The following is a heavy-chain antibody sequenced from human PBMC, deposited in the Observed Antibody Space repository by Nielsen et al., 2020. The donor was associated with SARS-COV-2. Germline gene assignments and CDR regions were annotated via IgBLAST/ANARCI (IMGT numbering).Heavy chain of an antibody. Sequence: GESLKISCVVSGFTISTYGMSWVRQAPGKGLEWVSAISSSTYYADSVKGRFTVSRDNSKNTLYLQMNSLRAEDTAVYYCARTGRNMVNYYGMDVWGQGTTVTVSS. CDR3: ARTGRNMVNYYGMDV. J-gene: IGHJ6*02. CDR2: ISSST. CDR1: GFTISTYG. V-gene: IGHV3-23*01. D-gene: IGHD5-18*01.